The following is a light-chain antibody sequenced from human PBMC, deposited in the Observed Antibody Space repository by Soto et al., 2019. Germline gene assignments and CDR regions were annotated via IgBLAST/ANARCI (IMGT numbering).Light chain of an antibody. J-gene: IGKJ1*01. CDR1: QGISSY. V-gene: IGKV1-39*01. Sequence: DIQMTQSPSSLSASVGDRVTITCRPSQGISSYLAWYQQTRGKAPKVXIYAASSLQSGVPSRFSGSGAGTDFTLTISSLQPEDVATDYCQQSYSTTPTFGQGTKVDIK. CDR3: QQSYSTTPT. CDR2: AAS.